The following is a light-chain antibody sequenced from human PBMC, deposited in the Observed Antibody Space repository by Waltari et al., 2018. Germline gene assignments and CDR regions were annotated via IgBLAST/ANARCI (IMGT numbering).Light chain of an antibody. CDR3: QVWDTTRGF. J-gene: IGLJ1*01. Sequence: SYDLTQPHSVSVSPGQTATITCSGDQLGDNYVVWYQQKPGQSPVLVLYQDAKRPSGIPARFSGSNSGNTATLTIRMTQPMDEADYYCQVWDTTRGFYGSGTKVTVL. CDR2: QDA. V-gene: IGLV3-1*01. CDR1: QLGDNY.